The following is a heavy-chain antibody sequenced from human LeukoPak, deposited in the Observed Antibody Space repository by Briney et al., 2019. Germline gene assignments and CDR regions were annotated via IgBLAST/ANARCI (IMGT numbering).Heavy chain of an antibody. J-gene: IGHJ4*02. CDR3: ARVAKYYYGSGSYRPHYFDY. D-gene: IGHD3-10*01. CDR1: GYSFTSYW. CDR2: IFPDDSDT. V-gene: IGHV5-51*06. Sequence: GESLKISCKASGYSFTSYWIGWVRQMPGKGLEWMGIIFPDDSDTRYSPSFQGQVTISADESITTAYLQWNSLKASDTAMYYCARVAKYYYGSGSYRPHYFDYWGQGTLVTVSS.